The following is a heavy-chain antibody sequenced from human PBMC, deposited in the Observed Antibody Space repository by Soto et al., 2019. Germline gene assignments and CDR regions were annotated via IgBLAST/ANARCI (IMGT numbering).Heavy chain of an antibody. CDR3: AREGSVAKQRGWFDP. Sequence: GESLKISCAASGFTFSSFAMHWVRQAPGKGLDWVALISYDGSNKYYADSVKGRFTISRDNSKNTLNLQMNSLRAEDTAVYYCAREGSVAKQRGWFDPWGQGTLVTVSS. CDR1: GFTFSSFA. D-gene: IGHD3-10*01. J-gene: IGHJ5*02. V-gene: IGHV3-30-3*01. CDR2: ISYDGSNK.